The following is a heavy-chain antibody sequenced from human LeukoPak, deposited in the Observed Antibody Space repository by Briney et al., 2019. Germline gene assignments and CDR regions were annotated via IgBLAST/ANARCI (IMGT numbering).Heavy chain of an antibody. V-gene: IGHV3-48*04. CDR1: GFTFGSYS. J-gene: IGHJ4*02. Sequence: PGGSLRLSCAASGFTFGSYSMNWVRQAPGKGLEWLSYISSASNAIYYADSVRGRFTISRDNGKNSLYLQLNSLRAEDTAVYYCAKWVGTLGSLDFWGQGTLVTVSS. CDR3: AKWVGTLGSLDF. D-gene: IGHD4-23*01. CDR2: ISSASNAI.